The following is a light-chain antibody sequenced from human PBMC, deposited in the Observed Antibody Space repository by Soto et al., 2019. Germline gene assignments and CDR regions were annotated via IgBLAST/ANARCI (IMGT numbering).Light chain of an antibody. V-gene: IGLV2-14*01. J-gene: IGLJ3*02. Sequence: QSALAQPASVSGSPGQSITISCTGTSSDVGAYNSVSWYQQHPGQAPQLMIYEASNRPSGVSNRFSGSKSGNTASLTISGLQAEDETDYYCSSYTSTGAWVFGGGTKLTVL. CDR2: EAS. CDR1: SSDVGAYNS. CDR3: SSYTSTGAWV.